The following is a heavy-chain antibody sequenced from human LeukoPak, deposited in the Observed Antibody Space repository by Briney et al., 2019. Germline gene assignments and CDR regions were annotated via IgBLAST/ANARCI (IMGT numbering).Heavy chain of an antibody. Sequence: GGSLRLSCAASGFTFSSYSMTWVRQTPGKGLEWVSGISDSGDSTYYADSVKGRFTISRDNSRNTLYLEMNSLRAEDTTVYYCTKWSGFGNDWGQGTLVTVSS. CDR1: GFTFSSYS. J-gene: IGHJ4*02. CDR2: ISDSGDST. V-gene: IGHV3-23*01. D-gene: IGHD3-10*01. CDR3: TKWSGFGND.